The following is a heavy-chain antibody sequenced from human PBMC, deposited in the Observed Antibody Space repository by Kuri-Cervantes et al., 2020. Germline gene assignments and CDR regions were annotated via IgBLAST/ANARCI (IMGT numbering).Heavy chain of an antibody. CDR3: ARLSSGTDGGY. V-gene: IGHV5-51*01. D-gene: IGHD6-19*01. CDR2: IYPGDSNT. Sequence: GESLKISCKGSGYNFNGYWIGWVRQMPGKGLEWMGIIYPGDSNTRYSPSLQGQVTISADKSISTAYLQWSSLKASDTAMYYCARLSSGTDGGYWGQGTLVTVSS. CDR1: GYNFNGYW. J-gene: IGHJ4*02.